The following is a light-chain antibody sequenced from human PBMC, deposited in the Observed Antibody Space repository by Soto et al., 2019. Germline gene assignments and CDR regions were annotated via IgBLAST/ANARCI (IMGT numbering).Light chain of an antibody. CDR3: QQYLGSQEIT. V-gene: IGKV3-15*01. CDR1: QSVSSD. CDR2: GAS. J-gene: IGKJ5*01. Sequence: EILMTQSPATLAVSPGERATVFCRASQSVSSDLGWYQQKPGQAPRLLIHGASTRATGIPARFSGSGSGTEFTLTISSLQDEDFAVYYCQQYLGSQEITFGQGTRLEIK.